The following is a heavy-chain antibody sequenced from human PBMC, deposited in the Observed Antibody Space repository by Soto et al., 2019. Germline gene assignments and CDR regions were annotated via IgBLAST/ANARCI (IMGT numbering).Heavy chain of an antibody. CDR1: GFTFSSYG. V-gene: IGHV3-33*01. J-gene: IGHJ6*03. Sequence: GGSLRLSCAASGFTFSSYGMHWVRQAPGKGLEWVAVIWYDGSNKYYADSVKGRFTISRDNSKNTLYLQMNSLRAEDTAVYYCARDGMYSSSSYYYYYMDVWGKGTTVTVSS. CDR2: IWYDGSNK. D-gene: IGHD6-6*01. CDR3: ARDGMYSSSSYYYYYMDV.